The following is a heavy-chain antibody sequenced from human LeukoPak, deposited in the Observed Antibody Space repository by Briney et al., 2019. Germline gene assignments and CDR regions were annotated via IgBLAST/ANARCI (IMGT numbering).Heavy chain of an antibody. J-gene: IGHJ4*02. CDR3: ARGMGSSGLYYFDY. V-gene: IGHV4-30-2*01. Sequence: TPSETLSLTCAASGVSISSGGYFWNWIRQPPGKGLEWIGYIYHSGSTYYNPSLKSRVTISVDRSKNQFSLKLSSVTAADTAVYYCARGMGSSGLYYFDYWGQGTLVTVSS. CDR2: IYHSGST. CDR1: GVSISSGGYF. D-gene: IGHD1-26*01.